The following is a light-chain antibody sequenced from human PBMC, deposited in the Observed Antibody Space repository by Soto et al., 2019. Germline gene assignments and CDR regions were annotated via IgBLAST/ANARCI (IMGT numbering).Light chain of an antibody. CDR3: QKYNNAPPFT. CDR2: AAS. J-gene: IGKJ3*01. Sequence: DIQMTQSPSSLSASVGDRVTITCRASQDISNYLAWYQQKPGKIPKLLIYAASTLQSGVPSRFSGSGSGADFTLTISSLQPEDVATYYCQKYNNAPPFTFGPGTKVDIK. CDR1: QDISNY. V-gene: IGKV1-27*01.